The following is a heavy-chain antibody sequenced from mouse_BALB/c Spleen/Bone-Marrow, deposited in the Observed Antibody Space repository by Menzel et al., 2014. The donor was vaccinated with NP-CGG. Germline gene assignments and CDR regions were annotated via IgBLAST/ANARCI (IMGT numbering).Heavy chain of an antibody. D-gene: IGHD2-4*01. Sequence: VQGVESGAELARPGASVKMSCKAPGYTFTSYTMHWVKQRPGQGLEWIGYINPSSGYTNYNQKFKDKATLTADKSSSTAYMQLSSLTSEDSAVYYCARFFYDYDGPWFAYWGQGTLVTVSA. V-gene: IGHV1-4*01. CDR3: ARFFYDYDGPWFAY. CDR1: GYTFTSYT. CDR2: INPSSGYT. J-gene: IGHJ3*01.